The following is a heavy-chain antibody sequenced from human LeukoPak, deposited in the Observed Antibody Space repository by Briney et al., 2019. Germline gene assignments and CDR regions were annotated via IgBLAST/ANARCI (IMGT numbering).Heavy chain of an antibody. V-gene: IGHV4-61*02. CDR1: GDSISSGNYY. Sequence: SETLSLTCTVSGDSISSGNYYWTWIRQPAGKGLEWIGRLYPSGLTDYNPSLKSRVTMSLDTSKNHFSLKLNFVTAADTAVYFCARDRHAGLDYWGQGTLVTVSS. J-gene: IGHJ4*02. CDR2: LYPSGLT. CDR3: ARDRHAGLDY.